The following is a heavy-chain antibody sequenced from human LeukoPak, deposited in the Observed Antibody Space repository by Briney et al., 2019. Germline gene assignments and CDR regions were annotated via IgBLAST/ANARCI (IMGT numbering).Heavy chain of an antibody. V-gene: IGHV4-59*12. Sequence: PSETLSLTCTVSGGSISSYYWSWIRQPPGKGLEWIGYIYYSGSTNYNPSLKSRVTISVDTSKNQFSLKLSSVTAADTAVYYCAAGGCYYDSSGYYYYYYYGMDVWGQGTTVTVSS. CDR3: AAGGCYYDSSGYYYYYYYGMDV. D-gene: IGHD3-22*01. CDR1: GGSISSYY. J-gene: IGHJ6*02. CDR2: IYYSGST.